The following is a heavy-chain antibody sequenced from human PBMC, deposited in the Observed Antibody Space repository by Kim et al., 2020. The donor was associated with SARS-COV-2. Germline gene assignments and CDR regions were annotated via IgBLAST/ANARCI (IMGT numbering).Heavy chain of an antibody. J-gene: IGHJ5*02. D-gene: IGHD3-22*01. CDR3: ARRDSNGYYSP. V-gene: IGHV4-61*07. Sequence: NYNPPLESRVSISIDTSKNQFSLHLTSVTAADTAMYYCARRDSNGYYSPWGQGTLVTVSS.